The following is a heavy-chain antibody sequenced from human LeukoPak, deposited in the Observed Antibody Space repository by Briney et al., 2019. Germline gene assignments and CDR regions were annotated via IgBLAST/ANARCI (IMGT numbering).Heavy chain of an antibody. V-gene: IGHV3-74*01. CDR1: GFTFSSYW. CDR3: ARATGYYDSSGYYAPAEYFQH. CDR2: INSDGSST. J-gene: IGHJ1*01. Sequence: GGSLRLSCAASGFTFSSYWMHWVRQAPGKGLAWVSRINSDGSSTSYADSVKGRFTISRDNAKNTLYLQMNSLRAEDTAVYYCARATGYYDSSGYYAPAEYFQHWGQGTLVTVSS. D-gene: IGHD3-22*01.